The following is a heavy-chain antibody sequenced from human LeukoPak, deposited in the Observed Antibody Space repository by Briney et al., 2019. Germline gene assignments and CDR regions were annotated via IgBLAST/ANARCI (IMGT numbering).Heavy chain of an antibody. Sequence: KPSETLSLTCTVSGGSISSYYWSWIRQPAGKGLEWIGRINSNGNTNYNPSLKSRVTISVDTSKNQFSLKLNSVTAADTAVYFCVRGGRGSDWGYYFDYWGQGTLVTVSS. V-gene: IGHV4-4*07. J-gene: IGHJ4*02. CDR2: INSNGNT. CDR1: GGSISSYY. CDR3: VRGGRGSDWGYYFDY. D-gene: IGHD6-19*01.